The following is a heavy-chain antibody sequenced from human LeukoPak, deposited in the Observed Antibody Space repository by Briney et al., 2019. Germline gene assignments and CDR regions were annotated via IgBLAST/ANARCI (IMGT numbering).Heavy chain of an antibody. V-gene: IGHV3-74*01. CDR1: GFTLSGYW. CDR2: NKYDGSIA. Sequence: GGSLRLSCEASGFTLSGYWMHWVCQVPRKGLGWVARNKYDGSIATYADSVKGRFSISTDNGNNTLYLDMNSLRAEDTAVYYCAKSDWFDAWGQGTLVTVSS. CDR3: AKSDWFDA. J-gene: IGHJ5*02.